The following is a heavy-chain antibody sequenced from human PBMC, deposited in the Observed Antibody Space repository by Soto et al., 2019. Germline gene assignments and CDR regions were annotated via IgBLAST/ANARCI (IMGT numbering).Heavy chain of an antibody. CDR1: C. D-gene: IGHD5-18*01. Sequence: CGSWISQPPGKGLEWIGYINHSGSTNYNPSLKSRVTISVDTSKNQFSLKLSSVTAADTAVYYCARGSGTAMETFGYWGQGTLVTVSS. V-gene: IGHV4-34*01. CDR3: ARGSGTAMETFGY. J-gene: IGHJ4*02. CDR2: INHSGST.